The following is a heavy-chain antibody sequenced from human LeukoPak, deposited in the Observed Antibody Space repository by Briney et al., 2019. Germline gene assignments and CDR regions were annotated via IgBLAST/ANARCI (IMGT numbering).Heavy chain of an antibody. V-gene: IGHV1-46*01. Sequence: ASVKVSCKASGYTFTGYYMHWVRQAPGQGLEWMGIINPSGGSTSYAQKFQGRVTMTRDMSTSTVYMELSSLRAEDTAVYYCARETIDITVIVVVRMGDAFDIWGQGTVVTVSS. CDR2: INPSGGST. D-gene: IGHD3-22*01. CDR1: GYTFTGYY. J-gene: IGHJ3*02. CDR3: ARETIDITVIVVVRMGDAFDI.